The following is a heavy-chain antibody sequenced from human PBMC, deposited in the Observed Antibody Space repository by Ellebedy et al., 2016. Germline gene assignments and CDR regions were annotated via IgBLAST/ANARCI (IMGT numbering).Heavy chain of an antibody. CDR3: ARVEDGYDSRGYKYFQH. J-gene: IGHJ1*01. D-gene: IGHD3-22*01. CDR2: IYHTGST. CDR1: GDSITSSFW. V-gene: IGHV4-4*02. Sequence: SETLSLTCAVSGDSITSSFWWSWVRPPPGKGLEWIGEIYHTGSTNYNPSLMSRATISLDESENQLSLKLTSVTAADTAMYYCARVEDGYDSRGYKYFQHWGQGTLVTVSS.